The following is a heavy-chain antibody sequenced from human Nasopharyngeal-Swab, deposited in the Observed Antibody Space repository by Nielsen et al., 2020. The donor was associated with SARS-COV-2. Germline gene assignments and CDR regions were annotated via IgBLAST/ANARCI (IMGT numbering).Heavy chain of an antibody. D-gene: IGHD3/OR15-3a*01. CDR2: ISWNSAII. J-gene: IGHJ4*02. CDR3: ATSWTGFHYFHY. CDR1: GFTFDDYA. V-gene: IGHV3-9*01. Sequence: GGSLRLSCAASGFTFDDYAMHWVRQAPGKGLEWVSGISWNSAIIAYADSVKGRFTISRDNTRNSLYLQMDSLKPEDTAFYYCATSWTGFHYFHYWGRGTLVTVSS.